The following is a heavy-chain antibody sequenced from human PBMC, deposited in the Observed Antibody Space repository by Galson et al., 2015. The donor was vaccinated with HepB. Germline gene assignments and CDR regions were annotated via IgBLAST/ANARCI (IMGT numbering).Heavy chain of an antibody. CDR1: GFTVSSNY. J-gene: IGHJ3*02. D-gene: IGHD6-19*01. Sequence: SLRLSCAASGFTVSSNYMSWVRQAPGKGLEWVSVIYSGGSTYYADSVKGRFTISRDNSKNTLYLQMNSLRAEDTAVYYCARGGIAVAGGYAFDIWGQGTMVTVSS. V-gene: IGHV3-66*02. CDR3: ARGGIAVAGGYAFDI. CDR2: IYSGGST.